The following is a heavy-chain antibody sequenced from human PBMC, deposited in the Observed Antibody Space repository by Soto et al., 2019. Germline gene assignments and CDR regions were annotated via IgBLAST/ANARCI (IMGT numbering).Heavy chain of an antibody. V-gene: IGHV2-5*01. CDR1: GFSLTTSGVA. CDR3: AHRTLSLGSGNWFDP. Sequence: SGPTLVKPTQTLTLTCTFSGFSLTTSGVAVGWIRQPPGKALEWLALIYWNDDKRYSPSLKSRLTITKDTSKNQVVLTMTNLDPVDTATYSCAHRTLSLGSGNWFDPWGQGTLVTVSS. CDR2: IYWNDDK. D-gene: IGHD3-16*01. J-gene: IGHJ5*02.